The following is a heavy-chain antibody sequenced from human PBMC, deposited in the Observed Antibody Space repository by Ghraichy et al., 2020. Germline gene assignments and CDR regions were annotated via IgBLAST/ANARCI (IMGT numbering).Heavy chain of an antibody. D-gene: IGHD1-26*01. Sequence: SQTLSLTCTVSGGSINSGDYYWSWIRQHPGKGLEWIGYIYYNGNTYYNPSLESRLTISVDSPKNQFFLKLSSVTAADTAVYYCARAPRPYSGTYFDAWGQGTLVTVSS. CDR1: GGSINSGDYY. CDR3: ARAPRPYSGTYFDA. CDR2: IYYNGNT. V-gene: IGHV4-31*03. J-gene: IGHJ4*02.